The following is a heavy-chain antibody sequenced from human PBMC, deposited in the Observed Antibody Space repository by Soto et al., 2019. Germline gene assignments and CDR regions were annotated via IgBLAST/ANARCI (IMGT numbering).Heavy chain of an antibody. CDR1: GYTFTSYG. V-gene: IGHV1-18*01. J-gene: IGHJ6*02. CDR3: ARAIHGYNYRVDF. Sequence: ASVKVSCKASGYTFTSYGISWVRQAPGQGLEWMGWISAYNGNTNYAQKFQGRVTITADESTESTGTAYMELSSLTSDDTAVYYCARAIHGYNYRVDFWGQGTTVTVSS. CDR2: ISAYNGNT. D-gene: IGHD5-12*01.